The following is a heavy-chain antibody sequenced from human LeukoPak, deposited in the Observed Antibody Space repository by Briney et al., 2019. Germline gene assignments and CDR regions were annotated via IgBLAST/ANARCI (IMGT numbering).Heavy chain of an antibody. Sequence: ASVKVSCKVSGYTLTELSMHWVRQAPGKGLEWMGSFDPEDGETIYAQKFQGRVTMTEDTSTDTAYMELSSLRSEDTAVYYCATELRSSSWSTLNYWGQGTLVTVSS. J-gene: IGHJ4*02. D-gene: IGHD6-13*01. CDR3: ATELRSSSWSTLNY. V-gene: IGHV1-24*01. CDR1: GYTLTELS. CDR2: FDPEDGET.